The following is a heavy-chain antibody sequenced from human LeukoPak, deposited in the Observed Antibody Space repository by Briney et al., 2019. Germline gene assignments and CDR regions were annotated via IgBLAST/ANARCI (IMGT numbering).Heavy chain of an antibody. J-gene: IGHJ4*02. CDR3: ARTRYYYNSRSYGAPYYFDY. CDR2: INHSGST. D-gene: IGHD3-10*01. CDR1: GGSFSGYY. Sequence: SETLSLTCAVYGGSFSGYYWSWIRQPPGKGLEWIGEINHSGSTNYNPSLKSRVTISVDTSKNQFSLKLSPVTAADTAVYYCARTRYYYNSRSYGAPYYFDYWGQGTLVTVSS. V-gene: IGHV4-34*01.